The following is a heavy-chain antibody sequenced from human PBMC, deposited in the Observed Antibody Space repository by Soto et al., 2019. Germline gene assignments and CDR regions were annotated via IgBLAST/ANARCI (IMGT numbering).Heavy chain of an antibody. CDR2: VSDDGSNK. CDR1: GFAFSSYA. Sequence: PGGSLILSCAASGFAFSSYAMHWVRQAPGKGLEWVATVSDDGSNKYYADSVKGRFTMSRENSKNTLYLQMNSLRGEDTALYHCTRDRYRSSPGYRYTYAMDVWGQGTTVTV. V-gene: IGHV3-30-3*01. J-gene: IGHJ6*02. D-gene: IGHD1-1*01. CDR3: TRDRYRSSPGYRYTYAMDV.